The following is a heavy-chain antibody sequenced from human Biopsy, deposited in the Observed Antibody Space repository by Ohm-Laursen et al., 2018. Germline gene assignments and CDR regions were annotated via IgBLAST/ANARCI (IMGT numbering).Heavy chain of an antibody. Sequence: TLSLTCTVSGDSINGGRYYWNWIRHHPGKGLEWIGNIFYSANTYYNPSLKSRVTISVGTSKNQFSLKLSSVTAADTAVYYCARLGSGDYFPTFFDFWGQGALVTVSS. D-gene: IGHD5-12*01. CDR2: IFYSANT. J-gene: IGHJ4*02. V-gene: IGHV4-31*03. CDR1: GDSINGGRYY. CDR3: ARLGSGDYFPTFFDF.